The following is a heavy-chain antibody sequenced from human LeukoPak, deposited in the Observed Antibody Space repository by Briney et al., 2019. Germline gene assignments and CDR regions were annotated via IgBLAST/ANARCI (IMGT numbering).Heavy chain of an antibody. J-gene: IGHJ4*02. CDR3: ARHSRNGYDAVGFDY. V-gene: IGHV4-59*08. Sequence: PSETLSLPCTVSGGPISSYYWSWIRQPPGKGLEGVGYIYTSGSTNYNPSLKSRVTISVDTSKNQFSLTLSSVTAADTAVYYCARHSRNGYDAVGFDYWGQGTLVTVSS. CDR1: GGPISSYY. D-gene: IGHD5-12*01. CDR2: IYTSGST.